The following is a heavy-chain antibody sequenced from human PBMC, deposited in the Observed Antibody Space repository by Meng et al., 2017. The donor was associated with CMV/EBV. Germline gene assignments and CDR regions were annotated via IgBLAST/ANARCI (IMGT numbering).Heavy chain of an antibody. J-gene: IGHJ6*02. Sequence: GGSLRLSCAASGFTFSSHVMHWVRQAPGKGLEWVAVISYDGSNKYYADSVKGRFTISRDNSKNTLYLQMNSLRAEDTAVYYCARAGRIAAAGAYYYYGMDVWGQGTTVTVSS. D-gene: IGHD6-13*01. V-gene: IGHV3-30*03. CDR2: ISYDGSNK. CDR1: GFTFSSHV. CDR3: ARAGRIAAAGAYYYYGMDV.